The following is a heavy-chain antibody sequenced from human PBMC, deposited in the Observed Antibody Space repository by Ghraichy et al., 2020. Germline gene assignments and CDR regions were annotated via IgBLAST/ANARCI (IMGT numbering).Heavy chain of an antibody. J-gene: IGHJ2*01. CDR2: IFYSGTT. CDR3: ASLIAASDHWYFHL. V-gene: IGHV4-39*07. CDR1: GGFISNSYYY. Sequence: SETLSLTCTVSGGFISNSYYYWDWIRQPPGKGLEWIGNIFYSGTTYYNPSLRGRVAVSVDTSKNQFSLKLSSVTAADTAVYYCASLIAASDHWYFHLWGRGTLVTVSS. D-gene: IGHD6-6*01.